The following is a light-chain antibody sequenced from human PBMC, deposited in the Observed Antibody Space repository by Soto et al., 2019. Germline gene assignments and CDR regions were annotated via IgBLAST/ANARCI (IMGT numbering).Light chain of an antibody. CDR2: EVT. V-gene: IGLV2-8*01. Sequence: QSALTQPPSASGSPGQSVTISCTGTSSDVGGYNYVSWYQQHPGEAPKLMIYEVTKRPSGVPDRFSGSKSGSTASLTVSGLQAEDGADYYCSSYGGNNNLLFGGGTKLTVL. J-gene: IGLJ2*01. CDR1: SSDVGGYNY. CDR3: SSYGGNNNLL.